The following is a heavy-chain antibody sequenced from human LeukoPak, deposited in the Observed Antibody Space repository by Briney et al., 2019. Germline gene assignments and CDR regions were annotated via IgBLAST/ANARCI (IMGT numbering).Heavy chain of an antibody. CDR1: GGSFSGYY. CDR2: IYYSGST. CDR3: ARQVSYSSGWYGLVSFDY. Sequence: PSETLSLTCAVYGGSFSGYYWSWIRQPPGKGLEWIGSIYYSGSTYYNPSLKSRVTISVDTSKNQFSLKLSSVTAADTAVYYCARQVSYSSGWYGLVSFDYWGQGTLVTVSS. D-gene: IGHD6-19*01. J-gene: IGHJ4*02. V-gene: IGHV4-34*01.